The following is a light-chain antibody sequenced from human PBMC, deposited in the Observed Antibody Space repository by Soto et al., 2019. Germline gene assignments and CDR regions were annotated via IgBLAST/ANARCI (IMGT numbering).Light chain of an antibody. CDR3: VAWDDSLNGHV. CDR2: VND. V-gene: IGLV1-44*01. CDR1: SSNMGTNT. J-gene: IGLJ1*01. Sequence: QSVLTQPPSASGTPGQRVTISCSGGSSNMGTNTVSWYQQVPGTAPKVLIYVNDQRPSGVPGRFSGSNSGTSASLAISGLQPEDEADYYCVAWDDSLNGHVFGTGTKVIVL.